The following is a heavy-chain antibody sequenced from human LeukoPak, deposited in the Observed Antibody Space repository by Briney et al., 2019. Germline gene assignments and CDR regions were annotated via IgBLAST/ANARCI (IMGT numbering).Heavy chain of an antibody. CDR2: ISGSGGST. J-gene: IGHJ5*01. CDR1: GFTFSSYA. V-gene: IGHV3-23*01. Sequence: GGSLRLSCEASGFTFSSYAMSWVRQAPGKGLEWVSGISGSGGSTYYADSVKGRFTISRDNSKNTLYLQMNSLRAEDTAVYYCAKSYDYIWGSYRFNWFDSWGQGTLVTVSS. D-gene: IGHD3-16*02. CDR3: AKSYDYIWGSYRFNWFDS.